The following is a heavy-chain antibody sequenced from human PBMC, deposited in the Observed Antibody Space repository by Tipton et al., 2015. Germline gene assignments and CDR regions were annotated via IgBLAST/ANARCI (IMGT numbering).Heavy chain of an antibody. J-gene: IGHJ4*02. D-gene: IGHD3-16*01. Sequence: QSGAEVKRPGASVKVSCKTSGYTFTTYSIHWVRQTPGQGLEWMGWISPYNGNTNYAQKLQGRVTMTTDTSTNTAYMELRSLRSDDTAVYFCARDGGVRLDYWGQGTLVTVSS. V-gene: IGHV1-18*04. CDR3: ARDGGVRLDY. CDR1: GYTFTTYS. CDR2: ISPYNGNT.